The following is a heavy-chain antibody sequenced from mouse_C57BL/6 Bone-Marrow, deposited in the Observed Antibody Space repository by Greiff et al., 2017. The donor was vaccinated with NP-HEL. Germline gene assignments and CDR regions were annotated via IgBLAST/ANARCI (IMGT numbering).Heavy chain of an antibody. CDR2: ISYDGSN. J-gene: IGHJ1*03. CDR3: AVLGLWYFDV. CDR1: GYSITSGYY. D-gene: IGHD4-1*01. Sequence: DVQLQESGPGLVKPSQSLSLTCSVTGYSITSGYYWNWIRQFPGNKLEWMGYISYDGSNNYNPSLKNRISITRDTSKNQFFLKLNSVTTEDTATYYCAVLGLWYFDVWGTGTTVTVSS. V-gene: IGHV3-6*01.